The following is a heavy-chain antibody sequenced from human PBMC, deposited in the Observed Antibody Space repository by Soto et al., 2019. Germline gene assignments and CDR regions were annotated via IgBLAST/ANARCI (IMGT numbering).Heavy chain of an antibody. V-gene: IGHV1-8*01. J-gene: IGHJ4*02. D-gene: IGHD2-15*01. CDR3: ACRYCSGGSCYWDY. Sequence: ASVKVSCKASGYTFTSYDINWVRQATGQGLEWMGWMNPNSGNTGYAQKFQGRVTMTRNTSISTAYMELSSLRSEDTAVYYCACRYCSGGSCYWDYWGQGTLVTVSS. CDR2: MNPNSGNT. CDR1: GYTFTSYD.